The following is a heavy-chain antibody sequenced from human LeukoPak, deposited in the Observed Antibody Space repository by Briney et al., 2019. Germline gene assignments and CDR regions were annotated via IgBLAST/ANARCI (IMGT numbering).Heavy chain of an antibody. CDR2: IYDSGNT. Sequence: PSETLSLTCTVSGASISSDYWSWIRQSPGKGLEWIGYIYDSGNTDYNPSLKSRVSISMNTSKNKFSLKLSSVTDADTAVYYCAGRGRRYFRDWGQGTLVTVSS. V-gene: IGHV4-59*08. CDR3: AGRGRRYFRD. J-gene: IGHJ1*01. CDR1: GASISSDY.